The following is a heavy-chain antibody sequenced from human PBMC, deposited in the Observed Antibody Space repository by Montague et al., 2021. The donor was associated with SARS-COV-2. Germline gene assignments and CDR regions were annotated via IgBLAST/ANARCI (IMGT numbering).Heavy chain of an antibody. V-gene: IGHV4-61*09. CDR3: ARSDWDYYDSSGYYHFDS. CDR2: MYGRGGI. Sequence: TLSLTCSVSGGSISSGTYYWNWIRQPAGKGLEWIGHMYGRGGISYNPSLRSRVTISPDTTRNQFSLKFSSVTAADTATYYCARSDWDYYDSSGYYHFDSWGQGTLVVVSS. CDR1: GGSISSGTYY. J-gene: IGHJ4*02. D-gene: IGHD3-22*01.